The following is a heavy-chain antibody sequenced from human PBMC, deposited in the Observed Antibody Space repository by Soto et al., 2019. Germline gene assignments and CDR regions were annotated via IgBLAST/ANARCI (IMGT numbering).Heavy chain of an antibody. V-gene: IGHV1-69*13. CDR3: ARDRCTSATCYGDYYALAV. CDR2: IIPVFGTT. CDR1: GGTFSNSA. Sequence: SVKVSCKASGGTFSNSAISWVRQAPGQGLEWMGGIIPVFGTTDYAQKFQGRVTITADDSTSAVYMELSSLRSDDTAVYYCARDRCTSATCYGDYYALAVWGQGTTVTVSS. D-gene: IGHD2-2*01. J-gene: IGHJ6*02.